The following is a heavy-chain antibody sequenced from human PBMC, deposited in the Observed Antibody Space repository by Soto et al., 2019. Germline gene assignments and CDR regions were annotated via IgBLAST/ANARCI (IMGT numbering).Heavy chain of an antibody. CDR2: IHYSGST. CDR1: GDSISSSTYY. D-gene: IGHD3-10*01. V-gene: IGHV4-39*01. Sequence: SETLCLTCTVSGDSISSSTYYWGWIRQSPGKGLEWIGNIHYSGSTYYNPSLKSRVTISVDTSKNQFSLKLSSVTAADTAVYCCASYYYVSGDYRPFDYWGQRPL. J-gene: IGHJ4*02. CDR3: ASYYYVSGDYRPFDY.